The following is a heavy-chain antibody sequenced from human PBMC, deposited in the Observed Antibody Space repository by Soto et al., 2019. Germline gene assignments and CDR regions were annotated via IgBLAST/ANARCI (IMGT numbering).Heavy chain of an antibody. CDR2: IDWDDDK. D-gene: IGHD2-15*01. CDR1: GFSLSTSGMR. V-gene: IGHV2-70*04. CDR3: ARIVADCSGGSCYLGWFDP. J-gene: IGHJ5*02. Sequence: SGPTLVNPTQTLTLTCTFSGFSLSTSGMRVSWIRQPPGKALEWLARIDWDDDKFYSTSLKTRLTISKDTSKNQVVLTMTNIDPVDTATYYCARIVADCSGGSCYLGWFDPWGQGTLVTVSS.